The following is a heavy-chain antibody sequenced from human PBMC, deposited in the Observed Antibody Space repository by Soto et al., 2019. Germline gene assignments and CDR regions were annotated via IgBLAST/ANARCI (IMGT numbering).Heavy chain of an antibody. CDR3: AIYGDSGSYYYYGMDV. D-gene: IGHD6-6*01. CDR1: GGSISSSSYY. CDR2: IYYSGST. Sequence: SETLSLTCTVSGGSISSSSYYWGWVRQPPGKGLQWIGSIYYSGSTYYNPSLKSRVTISVDTSKNQFSLKLGSVTAADTAMYYCAIYGDSGSYYYYGMDVWGQGTTVTVSS. J-gene: IGHJ6*02. V-gene: IGHV4-39*01.